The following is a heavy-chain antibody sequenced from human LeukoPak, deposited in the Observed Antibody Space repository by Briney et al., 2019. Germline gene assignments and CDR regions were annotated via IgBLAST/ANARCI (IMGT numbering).Heavy chain of an antibody. V-gene: IGHV3-74*01. J-gene: IGHJ4*02. CDR3: ARGLSGYASSLGY. CDR1: GFTFGSNW. D-gene: IGHD2-2*01. CDR2: TNSDGSST. Sequence: GGSLRLSCAASGFTFGSNWMHWARQAPGKGLVWVSRTNSDGSSTNYADSVRGRFSISRDNAKNTLYLQMDSLRAEDTAVYYCARGLSGYASSLGYWGQGTLVTVSS.